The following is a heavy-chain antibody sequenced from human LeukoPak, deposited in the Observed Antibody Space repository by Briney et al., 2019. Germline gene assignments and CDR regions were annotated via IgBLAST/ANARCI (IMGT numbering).Heavy chain of an antibody. V-gene: IGHV1-18*01. J-gene: IGHJ6*03. CDR3: ARDFTRLGPYYYYYYMDV. Sequence: GASVKVSCKASGYTFTSYGISWVRQAPGQGLEWMGWISAYNGNTNYAQKLQGRVTMTTDTSTSTAYMELRSLRSDDTAVYYCARDFTRLGPYYYYYYMDVWGKGTTVTVSS. CDR2: ISAYNGNT. D-gene: IGHD1-1*01. CDR1: GYTFTSYG.